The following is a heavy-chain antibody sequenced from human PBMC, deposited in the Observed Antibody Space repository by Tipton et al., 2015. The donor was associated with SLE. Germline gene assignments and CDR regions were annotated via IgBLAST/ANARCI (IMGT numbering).Heavy chain of an antibody. D-gene: IGHD2-21*01. J-gene: IGHJ2*01. V-gene: IGHV3-53*04. CDR2: IYSGGRT. Sequence: SLRLSCAASGFTVSSNYMSWVRQAPGKGLEWVSVIYSGGRTYYADSEKGRFTISRHNSKNTLYLQMNSRRAEDTAVYYCARGGDFFDLWGRGTLVTVSS. CDR1: GFTVSSNY. CDR3: ARGGDFFDL.